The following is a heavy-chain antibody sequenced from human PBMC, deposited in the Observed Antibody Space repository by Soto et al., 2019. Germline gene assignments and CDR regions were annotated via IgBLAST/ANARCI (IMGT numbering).Heavy chain of an antibody. Sequence: QITLKESGPTLVKPTQTLTLTCTFSGFSLSTSGVGVGWIRQPPGKALEWLALIYWDDDKRYSPSLKSRLTITKDTTKNQVVLTMTNMDPVDTATYYCAHVYGGYDNFDYWGQGTLVTVSS. D-gene: IGHD5-12*01. CDR1: GFSLSTSGVG. CDR3: AHVYGGYDNFDY. CDR2: IYWDDDK. J-gene: IGHJ4*02. V-gene: IGHV2-5*02.